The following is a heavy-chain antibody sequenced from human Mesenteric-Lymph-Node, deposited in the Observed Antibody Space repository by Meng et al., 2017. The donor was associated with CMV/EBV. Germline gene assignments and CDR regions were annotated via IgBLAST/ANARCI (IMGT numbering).Heavy chain of an antibody. CDR1: GFTFSDHY. V-gene: IGHV3-72*01. Sequence: SGFTFSDHYMDWVRQAPGKGLEWVGRTRNKINSYTTEYAASVKGRFTISRDDSKNSLYLQMNSLKIEDTAVYYCVRSVVGFEYYFDYWGQGTLVTVSS. J-gene: IGHJ4*02. CDR2: TRNKINSYTT. D-gene: IGHD1-26*01. CDR3: VRSVVGFEYYFDY.